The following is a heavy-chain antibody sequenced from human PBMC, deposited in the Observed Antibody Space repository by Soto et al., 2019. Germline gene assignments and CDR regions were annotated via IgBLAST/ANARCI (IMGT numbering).Heavy chain of an antibody. Sequence: SEPLSLTGTGSGGSIRSISYYWGWIRQPPGKGLEWIGSIYYSGSTYYNPSLKSRVTISVDTSKNQFSLKLSSVTAADTAVYYCTITPPDPGVAATGAFDYRGQGTLVTGSS. D-gene: IGHD2-15*01. CDR2: IYYSGST. CDR1: GGSIRSISYY. V-gene: IGHV4-39*01. CDR3: TITPPDPGVAATGAFDY. J-gene: IGHJ4*02.